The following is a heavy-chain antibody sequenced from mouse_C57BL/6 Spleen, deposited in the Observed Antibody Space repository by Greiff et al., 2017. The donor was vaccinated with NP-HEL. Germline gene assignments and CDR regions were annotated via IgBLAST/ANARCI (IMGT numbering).Heavy chain of an antibody. V-gene: IGHV1-72*01. J-gene: IGHJ4*01. Sequence: VQLQQPGAELVKPGASVKLSCKASGYTFTSYWMHWVKQRPGRGLEWIGRTDPNSGGTKYNEKFKSKATLTVDKPSSTAYMQLSSLTSEDSAVYYCARPTTVERGYAMDYWGQGTSVTVSS. CDR2: TDPNSGGT. CDR3: ARPTTVERGYAMDY. CDR1: GYTFTSYW. D-gene: IGHD1-1*01.